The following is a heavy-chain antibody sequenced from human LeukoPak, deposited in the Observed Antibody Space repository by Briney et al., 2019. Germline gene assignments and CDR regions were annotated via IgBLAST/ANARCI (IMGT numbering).Heavy chain of an antibody. Sequence: GGSLRLSCAASGFTFTSYALSWVRQAPGKGLEWVPVISGSGANTHYTDPVKGRFTISRDSAKNFLYLQMNSLRAEDTAVYYCVKEGGRGYCSYTSTCFGEFQHWGQGTLVTVSS. CDR2: ISGSGANT. CDR1: GFTFTSYA. V-gene: IGHV3-23*01. D-gene: IGHD2-2*01. J-gene: IGHJ1*01. CDR3: VKEGGRGYCSYTSTCFGEFQH.